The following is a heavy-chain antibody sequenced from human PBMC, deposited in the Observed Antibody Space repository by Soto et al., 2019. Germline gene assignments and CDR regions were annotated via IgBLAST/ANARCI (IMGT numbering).Heavy chain of an antibody. CDR1: GYTLTELS. D-gene: IGHD3-22*01. J-gene: IGHJ4*02. Sequence: ASVKVSCKVSGYTLTELSMHWVRQAPGKGLEWMGGFDPEDGETNYAQKFQGRVTMTADESTSTAYMELSSLRSEDTAVYYCARPSDYYDSSGGKDYWGQGTLVTVSS. CDR3: ARPSDYYDSSGGKDY. V-gene: IGHV1-24*01. CDR2: FDPEDGET.